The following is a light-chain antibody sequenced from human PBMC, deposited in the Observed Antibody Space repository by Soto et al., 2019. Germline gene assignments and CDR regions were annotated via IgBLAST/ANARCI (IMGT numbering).Light chain of an antibody. J-gene: IGKJ1*01. CDR1: QRMSGF. CDR2: DAS. V-gene: IGKV1-5*01. Sequence: DIQITQSPSTLSASVGDRVTITCRASQRMSGFLAWYQQKPGKAPQLLISDASSLESGVPSRFSGGGSGTAFTLTISSLQPEDFATYYCPQENSNSGAFGPGTKVDVK. CDR3: PQENSNSGA.